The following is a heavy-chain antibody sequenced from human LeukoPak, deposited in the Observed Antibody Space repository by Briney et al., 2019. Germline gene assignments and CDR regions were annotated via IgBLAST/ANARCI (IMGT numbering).Heavy chain of an antibody. J-gene: IGHJ3*02. V-gene: IGHV4-59*08. CDR3: ARPATIVGARGYAFDI. Sequence: PSETLSLTCTVSGGSISSYHWSWIRQPPGKGLEWIGYIYYSGSTNYNPSLKSRVTISVDTSKNQFSLKLSSVTAADTAVYYCARPATIVGARGYAFDIWGQGTMVTVSS. CDR1: GGSISSYH. CDR2: IYYSGST. D-gene: IGHD1-26*01.